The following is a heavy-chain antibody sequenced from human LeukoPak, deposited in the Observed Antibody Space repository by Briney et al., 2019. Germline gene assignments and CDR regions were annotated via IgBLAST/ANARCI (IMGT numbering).Heavy chain of an antibody. D-gene: IGHD4-17*01. Sequence: SETLSLTCTVSGGSISSYYWSWIRQPPGKGLEWIGYIYYSGSTNYNPSLKSRVTISVDTSKNQFSLKLSSVTAADTAVYYCASHNTTVCEYFQHWGQGTLVTVSS. CDR1: GGSISSYY. CDR2: IYYSGST. V-gene: IGHV4-59*08. J-gene: IGHJ1*01. CDR3: ASHNTTVCEYFQH.